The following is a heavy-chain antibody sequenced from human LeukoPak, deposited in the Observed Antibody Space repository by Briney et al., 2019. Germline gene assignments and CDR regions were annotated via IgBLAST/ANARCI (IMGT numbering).Heavy chain of an antibody. Sequence: GGSLRLSCAASGFTFSSYSMNWVRQAPWKGLEWVSSVSSSSSYMYYADSVKGRFTISRDNAKNSLYLQMNSLRAEDTAVYYCATEIGYYDSSGYSAVDYWGQGTLVTVSS. D-gene: IGHD3-22*01. CDR3: ATEIGYYDSSGYSAVDY. J-gene: IGHJ4*02. CDR1: GFTFSSYS. V-gene: IGHV3-21*01. CDR2: VSSSSSYM.